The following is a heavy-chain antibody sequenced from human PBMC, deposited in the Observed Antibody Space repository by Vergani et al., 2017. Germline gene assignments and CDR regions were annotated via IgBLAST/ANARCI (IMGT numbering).Heavy chain of an antibody. J-gene: IGHJ4*02. CDR1: GYTFTSYG. D-gene: IGHD2-15*01. CDR3: ARNGTWLTGGSSGRLDY. Sequence: QVQLVQSGAEVKKPGASVKVSCKASGYTFTSYGISWVRQAPGQGLEWMAWNSAYNGNTNYAQKLQGRVTMTTDTSTSTAYMELRSLGSDDTAVYYCARNGTWLTGGSSGRLDYWGQGTLVTVSS. CDR2: NSAYNGNT. V-gene: IGHV1-18*01.